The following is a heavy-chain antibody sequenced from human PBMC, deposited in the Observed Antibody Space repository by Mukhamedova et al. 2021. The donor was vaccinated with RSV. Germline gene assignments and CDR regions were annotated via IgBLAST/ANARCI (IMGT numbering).Heavy chain of an antibody. V-gene: IGHV3-30*04. Sequence: APGKGLEWVAVISYDGSNKYYADSVKGRFTISRDNFKNTLYLQMNSLRAEDTAVYYCARGVVGATRTPYYFDYWGQGTLVTVSS. CDR3: ARGVVGATRTPYYFDY. CDR2: ISYDGSNK. D-gene: IGHD1-26*01. J-gene: IGHJ4*02.